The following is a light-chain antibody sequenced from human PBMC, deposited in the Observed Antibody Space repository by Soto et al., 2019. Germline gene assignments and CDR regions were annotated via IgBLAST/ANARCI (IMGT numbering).Light chain of an antibody. J-gene: IGKJ4*01. Sequence: DIQMTQYPSSLSASIGDRVTITCRASQRISNYLNWYQQKPGKAPRVLIYGATTLQSGVPSRFSGSGSGTDFVLTISNLQPEDFATYYCQQSYNTLTFDGGTKVDIK. CDR3: QQSYNTLT. CDR2: GAT. V-gene: IGKV1-39*01. CDR1: QRISNY.